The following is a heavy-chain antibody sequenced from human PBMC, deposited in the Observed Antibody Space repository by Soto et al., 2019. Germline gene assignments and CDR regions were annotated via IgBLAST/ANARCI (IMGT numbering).Heavy chain of an antibody. V-gene: IGHV4-31*03. Sequence: QVQLQESGPGLVKPSQTLSLTCTVSGGSISSGGYYWSWIRQHPGKGLEWIGYIYYSGSTYYNPSLKSRVTISGDPSKNQFSLKLSSVTAADKAVYYCARDVTIFGVVQWGQGTLVTVS. D-gene: IGHD3-3*01. CDR2: IYYSGST. J-gene: IGHJ4*02. CDR3: ARDVTIFGVVQ. CDR1: GGSISSGGYY.